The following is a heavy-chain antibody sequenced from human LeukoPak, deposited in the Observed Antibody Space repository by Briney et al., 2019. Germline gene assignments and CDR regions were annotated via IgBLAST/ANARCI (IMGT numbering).Heavy chain of an antibody. CDR2: ISAYNGNT. V-gene: IGHV1-18*01. D-gene: IGHD2-15*01. Sequence: GASVKVSCKASGYTFTSYGISWVRQAPGQGLEWMGWISAYNGNTNYAQKLQGRVTMTTDTSTSTAYMELRSLRSDDTAVYYCARESGEVVAATPFYVWGKGTTVTVSS. CDR1: GYTFTSYG. J-gene: IGHJ6*04. CDR3: ARESGEVVAATPFYV.